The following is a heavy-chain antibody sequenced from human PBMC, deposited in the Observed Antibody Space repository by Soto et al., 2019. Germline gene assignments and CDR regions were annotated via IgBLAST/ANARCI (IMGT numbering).Heavy chain of an antibody. CDR1: GASVSSETHF. D-gene: IGHD1-26*01. CDR3: AREDMSGTYYFDY. CDR2: VYHSGIT. V-gene: IGHV4-61*01. Sequence: SETLSLTCRVSGASVSSETHFWTWIRQSPGKGLEWIGYVYHSGITNSNPALTSRVTVSADKSRNQFSLTLDSVTPADTAVYYCAREDMSGTYYFDYWGPGTLVTVSS. J-gene: IGHJ4*02.